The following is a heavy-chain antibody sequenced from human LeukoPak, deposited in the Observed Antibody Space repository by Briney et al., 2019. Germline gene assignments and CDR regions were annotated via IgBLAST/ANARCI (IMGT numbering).Heavy chain of an antibody. CDR3: ARNRGTYYGLNDY. CDR2: INSDGSSR. Sequence: PGGSLRLSCAASGFTFSNYWMTWVRQAPGKGLVWLSRINSDGSSRSYADSVKGRFTISRDNGKNTLYLQMNSLRAEDTAVYYCARNRGTYYGLNDYWGQGTRVTVSS. J-gene: IGHJ4*02. D-gene: IGHD1-26*01. V-gene: IGHV3-74*01. CDR1: GFTFSNYW.